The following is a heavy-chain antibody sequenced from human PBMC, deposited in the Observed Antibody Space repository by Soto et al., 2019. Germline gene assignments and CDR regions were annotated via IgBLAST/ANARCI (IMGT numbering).Heavy chain of an antibody. V-gene: IGHV4-4*07. CDR3: ARLKMGYDAFDI. Sequence: SETLSLTCTVSGGSISSYYWSWIRQPAGKGLEWIGRIYTSGGTNYNPSLKSRVTMSVGTSKNQFSLKLSSVTAADTAVYYCARLKMGYDAFDIWGQGTMVTVSS. CDR1: GGSISSYY. J-gene: IGHJ3*02. D-gene: IGHD1-26*01. CDR2: IYTSGGT.